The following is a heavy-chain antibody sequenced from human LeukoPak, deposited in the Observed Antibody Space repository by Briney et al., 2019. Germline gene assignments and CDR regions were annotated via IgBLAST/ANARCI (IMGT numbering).Heavy chain of an antibody. CDR2: INSDGSST. J-gene: IGHJ3*02. Sequence: PGGSLRLSCAASGFTFSSYWMHWVRQAPGKGLELVSRINSDGSSTSYADSVKGRFTISRDNAKNTLYLQMNSLRAEDTAVYYCARGYGLTYYYDSSGYFDAFDIWGQGTMVTVSS. D-gene: IGHD3-22*01. V-gene: IGHV3-74*01. CDR3: ARGYGLTYYYDSSGYFDAFDI. CDR1: GFTFSSYW.